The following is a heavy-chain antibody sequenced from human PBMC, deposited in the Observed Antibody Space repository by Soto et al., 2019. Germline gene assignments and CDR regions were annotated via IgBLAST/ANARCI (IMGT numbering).Heavy chain of an antibody. CDR3: ARDQYDVRSGSYYYAMEV. D-gene: IGHD3-3*01. CDR2: IYYTGST. CDR1: GGSVSSESHY. Sequence: QVQLQESGPGLVKPSETLSLTCTVSGGSVSSESHYWSWIRQTPGKGLEWIGYIYYTGSTNYNPSIKGRVTMSVDTSRDQVSLRLRSVTRADTAVYYCARDQYDVRSGSYYYAMEVWGQGTKVTVSS. J-gene: IGHJ6*02. V-gene: IGHV4-61*01.